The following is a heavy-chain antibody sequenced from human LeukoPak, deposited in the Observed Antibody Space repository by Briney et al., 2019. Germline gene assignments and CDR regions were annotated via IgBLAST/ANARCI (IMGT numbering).Heavy chain of an antibody. J-gene: IGHJ4*02. V-gene: IGHV3-30*04. Sequence: GRSPRLSCAASGFTFSSYAMHWVRQAPGKGLEWVAVISYDGSNKYYADSVKGRFTISRDNSKNTLYLQMNSLRAEDTAVYYCARGRIVVVVAAPVGYWGQGTLVTVSS. CDR1: GFTFSSYA. D-gene: IGHD2-15*01. CDR3: ARGRIVVVVAAPVGY. CDR2: ISYDGSNK.